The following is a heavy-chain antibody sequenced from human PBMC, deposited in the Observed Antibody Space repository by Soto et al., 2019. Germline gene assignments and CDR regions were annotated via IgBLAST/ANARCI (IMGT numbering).Heavy chain of an antibody. CDR1: GFSLSTSGVG. D-gene: IGHD4-17*01. CDR3: AHRQRTVYFDY. Sequence: QITLKESGPPLVKPTQTLTLTCTFSGFSLSTSGVGVGWIRQPPGKALEWLALLYWDDDKRYSPSLKRRLTITKDTSKNQVVLTMTNMDPVHTATYYCAHRQRTVYFDYWGQGTLVTVSS. CDR2: LYWDDDK. V-gene: IGHV2-5*02. J-gene: IGHJ4*02.